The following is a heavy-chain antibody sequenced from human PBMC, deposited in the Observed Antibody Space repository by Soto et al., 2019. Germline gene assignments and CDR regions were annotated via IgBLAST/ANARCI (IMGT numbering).Heavy chain of an antibody. CDR3: ARDFLLGDFWSGSNYFDY. CDR1: GFTVSSNY. D-gene: IGHD3-3*01. CDR2: IYSGGST. V-gene: IGHV3-66*01. J-gene: IGHJ4*02. Sequence: WGSLRLSCAASGFTVSSNYMSWVRQAPGKGLEWVSVIYSGGSTYYADSVKGRFTISRDNSKNTLYLQMNSLRAEDTAVYYCARDFLLGDFWSGSNYFDYWGQGTLVTVSS.